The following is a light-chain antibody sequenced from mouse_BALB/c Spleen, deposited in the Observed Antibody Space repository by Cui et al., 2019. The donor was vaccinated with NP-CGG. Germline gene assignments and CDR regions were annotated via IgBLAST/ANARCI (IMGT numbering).Light chain of an antibody. CDR3: ALWYSNHWV. CDR2: GTN. J-gene: IGLJ1*01. CDR1: TGAVTTSNY. V-gene: IGLV1*01. Sequence: QVFLTQEPAPTTSPGETVTLTCRSSTGAVTTSNYANWVQEKPDHLFTGLIGGTNNRPPGVPARFSGSLIGDKAALTITGAQTEDEAIYFCALWYSNHWVFGGGTKLTVL.